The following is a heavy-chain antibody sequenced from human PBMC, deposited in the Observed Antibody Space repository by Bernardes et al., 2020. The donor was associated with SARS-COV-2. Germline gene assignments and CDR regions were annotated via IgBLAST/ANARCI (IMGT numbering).Heavy chain of an antibody. Sequence: SQTLSPTCPLSFSSLLPPRYYWGWIRPPTGKGQEWIGSISYSGSTNYNPSLKSRVTTPVDTSKQQFSLKLSAGTAADTAEYFCARQIDSWHIVVVVSVSLGEPFYFESWGQGALVTVSS. V-gene: IGHV4-39*01. D-gene: IGHD2-21*01. J-gene: IGHJ4*02. CDR3: ARQIDSWHIVVVVSVSLGEPFYFES. CDR2: ISYSGST. CDR1: FSSLLPPRYY.